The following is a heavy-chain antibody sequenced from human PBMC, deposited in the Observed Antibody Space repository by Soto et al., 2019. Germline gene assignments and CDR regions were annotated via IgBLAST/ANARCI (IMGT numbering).Heavy chain of an antibody. V-gene: IGHV1-69*06. J-gene: IGHJ4*02. CDR3: ARGGYSSSYRLDY. Sequence: QVQLVQSGAEVKKPGSSVKVSCKASGGTFSSYAMNWVRQLPGQGLEWMGGIMPIIGTANYAQMFQGRVTITADKSTSTAYMELSSLRSEDTAVYYCARGGYSSSYRLDYWGQGTLVTVSS. CDR2: IMPIIGTA. CDR1: GGTFSSYA. D-gene: IGHD6-6*01.